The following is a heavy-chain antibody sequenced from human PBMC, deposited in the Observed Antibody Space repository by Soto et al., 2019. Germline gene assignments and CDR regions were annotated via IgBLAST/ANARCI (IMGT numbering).Heavy chain of an antibody. CDR1: GGSVSTYY. CDR3: AKDPYSGYFLRVDY. CDR2: TSYSGNT. D-gene: IGHD5-12*01. V-gene: IGHV4-59*02. J-gene: IGHJ4*01. Sequence: PSETLSLTCTISGGSVSTYYWSWIRQPPGKELEWIGLTSYSGNTNYNPPLKSRVAIAVDTSKNQFSLTLSSVTAADTAIYYCAKDPYSGYFLRVDYWGHGTLVTVSS.